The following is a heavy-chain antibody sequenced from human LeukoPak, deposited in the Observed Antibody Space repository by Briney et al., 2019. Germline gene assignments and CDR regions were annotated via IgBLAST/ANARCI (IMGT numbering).Heavy chain of an antibody. CDR3: APSGRGGPYYFDY. Sequence: ASVKVSCKASGYTFTGYYMHWVRQAPGQGLDWMRWINPNSGGTNYAQKFQGRVTMTRDTSISTAYMELSRLRSDDTAVYYCAPSGRGGPYYFDYWGQGTLVTVSS. CDR1: GYTFTGYY. V-gene: IGHV1-2*02. CDR2: INPNSGGT. J-gene: IGHJ4*02. D-gene: IGHD3-10*01.